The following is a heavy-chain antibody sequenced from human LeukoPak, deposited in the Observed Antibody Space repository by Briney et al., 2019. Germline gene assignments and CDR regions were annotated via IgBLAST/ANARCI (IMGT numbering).Heavy chain of an antibody. CDR1: GFTFSSYE. Sequence: PGGSLRLSCAAPGFTFSSYEMNWVRQAPGKELEWVSYISSSGSTIYYADSVKGRFTISRDNAKNSLYLQMNSLRAEDTAVYYCAELGITMIGGVWGKGTTVTISS. J-gene: IGHJ6*04. CDR3: AELGITMIGGV. V-gene: IGHV3-48*03. D-gene: IGHD3-10*02. CDR2: ISSSGSTI.